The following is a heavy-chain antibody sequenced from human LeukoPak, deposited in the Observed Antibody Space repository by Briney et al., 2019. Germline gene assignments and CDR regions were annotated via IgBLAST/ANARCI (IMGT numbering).Heavy chain of an antibody. CDR2: IYPGDSDT. J-gene: IGHJ6*02. CDR1: GYSFTSYW. CDR3: ARHNGYKTPNYYYYGMDV. Sequence: HGESLKISCKGSGYSFTSYWIGWVRQMPGKGLEWMGIIYPGDSDTRYSPSFQGQVTISADKSISTAYLQWSSLKASDTAMYYRARHNGYKTPNYYYYGMDVWGQGTTVTVSS. V-gene: IGHV5-51*01. D-gene: IGHD5-24*01.